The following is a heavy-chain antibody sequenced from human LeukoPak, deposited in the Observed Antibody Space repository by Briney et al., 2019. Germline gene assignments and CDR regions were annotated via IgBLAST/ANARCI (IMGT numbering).Heavy chain of an antibody. V-gene: IGHV4-59*12. CDR1: GDSFSYFY. J-gene: IGHJ4*02. CDR2: IYNSGST. Sequence: SETLSLTCTVSGDSFSYFYWSWIRQPPGKGLEWIGYIYNSGSTNYNPSLKSRVTMSVDTSKNQFSLKLSSVTAADTAVYYCAARSGSGSLGYWGQGTLVTVSS. CDR3: AARSGSGSLGY. D-gene: IGHD3-10*01.